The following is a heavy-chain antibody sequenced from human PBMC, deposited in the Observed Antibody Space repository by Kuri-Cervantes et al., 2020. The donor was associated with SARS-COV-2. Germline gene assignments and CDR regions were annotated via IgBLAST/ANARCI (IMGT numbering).Heavy chain of an antibody. CDR2: INHSGST. D-gene: IGHD2-15*01. Sequence: GSLRLSCAGYSGSFSDYYWSWIRQTPEMGLEWIGEINHSGSTNYNPSLRSRVTMSVDTSKNQFSLKLSSVTAADTAVYYCAREGRGGSGPRPGAFDNWGQGTMVTVSS. CDR1: SGSFSDYY. V-gene: IGHV4-34*01. J-gene: IGHJ3*02. CDR3: AREGRGGSGPRPGAFDN.